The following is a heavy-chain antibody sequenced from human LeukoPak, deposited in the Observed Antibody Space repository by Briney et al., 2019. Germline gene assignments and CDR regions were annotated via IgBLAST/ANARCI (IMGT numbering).Heavy chain of an antibody. CDR2: INHSGGT. V-gene: IGHV4-34*01. CDR1: GGSFGGFY. J-gene: IGHJ4*02. D-gene: IGHD6-6*01. Sequence: SETLSLTCAVYGGSFGGFYWSWVRQPPGSGLEWIGHINHSGGTNYNRSLRSRVTISLDTSNNNFSLKMNSVTAADTAVYYCVRRSAYSDSSGFNLWGQGILVTVSS. CDR3: VRRSAYSDSSGFNL.